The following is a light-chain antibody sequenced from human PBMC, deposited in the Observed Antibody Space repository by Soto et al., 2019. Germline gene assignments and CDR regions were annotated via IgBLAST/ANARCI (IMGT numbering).Light chain of an antibody. CDR2: LAS. J-gene: IGKJ4*01. Sequence: IQLTQSPSSLSASVGDRVTITCRASRGISSYLAWYQQKPGKAPKLLIYLASTLQSGVPSRFSGSGSGTDFSLTISSLQPEDVATYYCQYINSHPLSFGGGTKVEIK. CDR3: QYINSHPLS. V-gene: IGKV1-9*01. CDR1: RGISSY.